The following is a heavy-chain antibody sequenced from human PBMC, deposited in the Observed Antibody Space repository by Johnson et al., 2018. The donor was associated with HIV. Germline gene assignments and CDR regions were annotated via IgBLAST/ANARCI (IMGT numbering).Heavy chain of an antibody. CDR1: GFTFSSYA. J-gene: IGHJ3*02. D-gene: IGHD3-3*01. CDR2: ISGSGGST. Sequence: VLLLESGGGVVQPGRSLRLSCAASGFTFSSYAMHWVRQAPGKGLEWVSAISGSGGSTYYADSVKGRFTISRYNSKNTLYLQMNSLRAEDTAVYYCAKPREVVEWLGAFDIWGQGTMVTVSS. CDR3: AKPREVVEWLGAFDI. V-gene: IGHV3-23*01.